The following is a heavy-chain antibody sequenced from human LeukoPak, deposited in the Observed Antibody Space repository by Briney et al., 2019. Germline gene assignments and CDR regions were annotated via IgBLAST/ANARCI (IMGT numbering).Heavy chain of an antibody. CDR3: AKDRVDGSGSQFDS. CDR1: GFTFSSSA. D-gene: IGHD3-10*01. J-gene: IGHJ4*02. V-gene: IGHV3-23*01. Sequence: GGSLRLSCAASGFTFSSSAMTWVRQAPGKGLEWVSSITGSGALTYYADSVKGRFTISKDNAMDTLFLQMNSLRADDTAVYYCAKDRVDGSGSQFDSWGQGSLVTVSS. CDR2: ITGSGALT.